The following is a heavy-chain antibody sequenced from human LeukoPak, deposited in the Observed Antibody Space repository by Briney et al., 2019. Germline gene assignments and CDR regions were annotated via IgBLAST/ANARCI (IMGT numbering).Heavy chain of an antibody. Sequence: SETLSLTCTISGGSISSTNYYWGWIRQPPGKGLEWIGSVSYSGNAYYNPSLKSRVNIFVDTSKNQFSLKLRSVTAADTAFYYCARHSSSDAYSALDYWGQGALVTVSS. D-gene: IGHD3-16*01. CDR1: GGSISSTNYY. CDR3: ARHSSSDAYSALDY. V-gene: IGHV4-39*01. CDR2: VSYSGNA. J-gene: IGHJ4*02.